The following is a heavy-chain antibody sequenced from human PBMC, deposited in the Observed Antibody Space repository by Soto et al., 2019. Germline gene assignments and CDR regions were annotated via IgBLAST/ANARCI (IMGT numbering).Heavy chain of an antibody. V-gene: IGHV3-23*01. Sequence: EVPLLESGGGLVQPGGSLRLSCAASGFTFSSYTMSWVRQAPGKGLEWVSAISGSGGSTYYADSVKGRFAISRDNSRNTLYRQMNSMRTEDTAIYYCAKGLWFGELQFDYWGQGTLVTVSS. D-gene: IGHD3-10*01. CDR2: ISGSGGST. CDR1: GFTFSSYT. CDR3: AKGLWFGELQFDY. J-gene: IGHJ4*02.